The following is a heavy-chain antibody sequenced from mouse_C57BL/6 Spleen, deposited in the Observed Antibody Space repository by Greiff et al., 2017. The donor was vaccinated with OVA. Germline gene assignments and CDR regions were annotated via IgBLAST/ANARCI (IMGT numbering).Heavy chain of an antibody. CDR1: GYTFTSYT. V-gene: IGHV1-4*01. CDR2: INPSSGYT. D-gene: IGHD2-5*01. Sequence: QVQLQQSGAELARPGASVKLSCKASGYTFTSYTMHWVKQRPGQGLEWIGYINPSSGYTKYNQKFKDKATLTADKSSSTAYMQLSSLTSEDSAVYYCARGTYSNYDDYAMDYWGQGTTVTVAS. J-gene: IGHJ4*01. CDR3: ARGTYSNYDDYAMDY.